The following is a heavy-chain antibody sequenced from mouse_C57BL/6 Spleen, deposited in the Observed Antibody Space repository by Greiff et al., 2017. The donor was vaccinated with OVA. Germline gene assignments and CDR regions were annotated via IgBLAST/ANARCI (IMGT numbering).Heavy chain of an antibody. J-gene: IGHJ1*03. Sequence: VQLQQSGAELVRPGSSVKLSCKASGYTFTSYWMHWVKQRPIQGLEWIGNIDPSDSETHYNQKFKDKATLTVDKSSSTAYMQLSSLTSEDSAVYYCAREGSNYVYFDVWGTGTTVTVSS. V-gene: IGHV1-52*01. CDR1: GYTFTSYW. D-gene: IGHD2-5*01. CDR2: IDPSDSET. CDR3: AREGSNYVYFDV.